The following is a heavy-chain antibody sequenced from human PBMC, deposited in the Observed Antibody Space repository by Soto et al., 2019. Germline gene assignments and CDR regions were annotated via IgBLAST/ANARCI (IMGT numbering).Heavy chain of an antibody. J-gene: IGHJ4*02. CDR1: GFTFSSYA. CDR3: AKDPNNWGSSADFDY. V-gene: IGHV3-23*01. D-gene: IGHD7-27*01. CDR2: ISGSGGST. Sequence: GGSLRLSCAASGFTFSSYAMSWVRQAPGKGLEWVSAISGSGGSTYYADSVKGRFTITRDNSKNTLYLQMNSLRAEDTAVDYCAKDPNNWGSSADFDYWGQGTLVTVSS.